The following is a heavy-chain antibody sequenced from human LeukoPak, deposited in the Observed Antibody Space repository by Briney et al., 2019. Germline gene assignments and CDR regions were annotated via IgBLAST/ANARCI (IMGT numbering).Heavy chain of an antibody. CDR1: RFRFSSHG. Sequence: GGSLRLSCAASRFRFSSHGMHWVCQAPGKGLEWVAFIRYDGSDKYYADTVTGRFTISRDNSKNILSLQMTTLRPDDTAVYFCVRDTSVGAAYFDFWGQGALVAVSS. CDR2: IRYDGSDK. J-gene: IGHJ4*02. CDR3: VRDTSVGAAYFDF. V-gene: IGHV3-30*02. D-gene: IGHD3-3*01.